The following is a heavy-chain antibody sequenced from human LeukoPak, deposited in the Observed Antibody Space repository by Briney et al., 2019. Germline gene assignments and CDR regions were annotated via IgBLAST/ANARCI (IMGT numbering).Heavy chain of an antibody. CDR1: GFIFSTYW. J-gene: IGHJ3*01. Sequence: GGSLRLSCAASGFIFSTYWMTWVRQAPGKGLEWVANIKQDGSEKYYVDSVQGRFTISRDNAKNSLYLQMNSLRAEDTAVYYCARSSGWFLTGWGQGTMVTVSS. CDR2: IKQDGSEK. CDR3: ARSSGWFLTG. V-gene: IGHV3-7*01. D-gene: IGHD6-19*01.